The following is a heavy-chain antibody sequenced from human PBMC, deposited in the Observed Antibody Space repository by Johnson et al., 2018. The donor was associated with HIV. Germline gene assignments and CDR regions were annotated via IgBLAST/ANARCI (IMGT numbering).Heavy chain of an antibody. CDR3: ARGYGGNYDAFDI. CDR1: GFAFSSYA. Sequence: VQLVESGGGLVQPGGSLRLSCAASGFAFSSYAMTWVRQAPGKGLEWVSAISGSGGSTYYADSVKGRFTISRDNSKNTLYLQMNSLRAEDTAVYYCARGYGGNYDAFDIWGQGTMVTVSS. J-gene: IGHJ3*02. D-gene: IGHD4-23*01. CDR2: ISGSGGST. V-gene: IGHV3-23*04.